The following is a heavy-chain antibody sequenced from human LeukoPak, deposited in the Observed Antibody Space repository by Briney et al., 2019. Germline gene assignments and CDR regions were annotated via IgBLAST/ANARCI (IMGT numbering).Heavy chain of an antibody. CDR1: GYSFTSYW. V-gene: IGHV5-51*01. CDR2: IYPGDSDT. Sequence: GESLKISGKGSGYSFTSYWIGWVRQMPGKGLEWMGIIYPGDSDTRYSPSFQGQVTISADKSISTAYLQWSSLKASDTAMYYCARHGSDPYGDADFDHWGQGTLVTVSS. CDR3: ARHGSDPYGDADFDH. J-gene: IGHJ4*02. D-gene: IGHD4-17*01.